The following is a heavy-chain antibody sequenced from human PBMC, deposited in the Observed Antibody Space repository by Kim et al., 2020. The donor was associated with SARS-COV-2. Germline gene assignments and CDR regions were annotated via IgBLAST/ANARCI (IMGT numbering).Heavy chain of an antibody. J-gene: IGHJ4*02. CDR1: GFAINNYA. CDR3: AKAIGDNNYFDS. Sequence: GGSLRLSCVASGFAINNYAMGWVRQAPGKGLEWVAVSGTLTEYADSVKGRLTISRYNSRNTVYLQMNSLRVDDTAIYFCAKAIGDNNYFDSWGQGTLVTVSS. V-gene: IGHV3-23*01. CDR2: VSGTLT. D-gene: IGHD2-21*01.